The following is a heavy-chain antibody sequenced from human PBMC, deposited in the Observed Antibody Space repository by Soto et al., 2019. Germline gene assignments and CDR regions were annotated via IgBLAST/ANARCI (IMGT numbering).Heavy chain of an antibody. CDR1: GFTFSSYA. D-gene: IGHD1-1*01. CDR2: ISYDGSNK. CDR3: ATRHPYRTFDY. V-gene: IGHV3-30-3*01. Sequence: GGSLRLSCAASGFTFSSYAMHWVRQAPGKGLEWVAVISYDGSNKYYADSVKGRFTISRDNSKNTLYLQMNSLRAEDTAVYYCATRHPYRTFDYWGQGTLVTVSS. J-gene: IGHJ4*02.